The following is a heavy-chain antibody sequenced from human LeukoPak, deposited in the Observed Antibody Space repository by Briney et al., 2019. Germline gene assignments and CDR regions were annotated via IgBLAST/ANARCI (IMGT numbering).Heavy chain of an antibody. CDR3: ARKGTVTTPFDY. V-gene: IGHV6-1*01. D-gene: IGHD4-11*01. Sequence: SQTLSLTCAISGDSVSSNSAAWNWIRQSPSRGLKWLGRTYYRSKWYNDYAESVKSRITINSDTSKNQFSLHLNSVTPEDTAVYYCARKGTVTTPFDYWGQGNLVTVSS. CDR1: GDSVSSNSAA. CDR2: TYYRSKWYN. J-gene: IGHJ4*02.